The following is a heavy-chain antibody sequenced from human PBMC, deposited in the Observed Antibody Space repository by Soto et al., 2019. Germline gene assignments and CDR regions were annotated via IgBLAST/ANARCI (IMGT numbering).Heavy chain of an antibody. CDR2: IYYSGST. V-gene: IGHV4-59*08. CDR3: ARLQYNFDY. CDR1: GGSISSYY. Sequence: QVQLQESGPGLVKPSETLSLTCTDSGGSISSYYWSWIRQPPGKGLEWIGYIYYSGSTNYNPSLKSRVTISVDPSKNQFSLKLSSVTAADTAVYYCARLQYNFDYWGQGTLVTVS. D-gene: IGHD1-1*01. J-gene: IGHJ4*02.